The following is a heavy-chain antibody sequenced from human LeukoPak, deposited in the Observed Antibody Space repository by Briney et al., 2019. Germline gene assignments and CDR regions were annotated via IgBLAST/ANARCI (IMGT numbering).Heavy chain of an antibody. J-gene: IGHJ4*02. V-gene: IGHV1-46*01. CDR3: ARGYYGSGSYYSDY. D-gene: IGHD3-10*01. CDR1: GYTLTELS. CDR2: INPSGGST. Sequence: GASVKVSCKVSGYTLTELSMHWVRQAPGQGLEWMGIINPSGGSTSYAQKLQGRVTMTTDTSTSTAYMELRSLRSDDTAVYYCARGYYGSGSYYSDYWGQGTLVTVSS.